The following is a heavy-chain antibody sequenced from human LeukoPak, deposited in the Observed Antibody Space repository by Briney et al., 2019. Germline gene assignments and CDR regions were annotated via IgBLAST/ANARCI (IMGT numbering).Heavy chain of an antibody. D-gene: IGHD3-9*01. J-gene: IGHJ4*02. CDR2: FYYSGNT. Sequence: PSETLSLTCTVSGXSISGYYWSWIRQPPGKGLEWIDYFYYSGNTNYTPSLKSRLTMSVDTSRNQFSLKLTSVTAADTAVYYCARGDMLRYFDWLSYFDYWGQGTLVTVSS. CDR1: GXSISGYY. CDR3: ARGDMLRYFDWLSYFDY. V-gene: IGHV4-59*12.